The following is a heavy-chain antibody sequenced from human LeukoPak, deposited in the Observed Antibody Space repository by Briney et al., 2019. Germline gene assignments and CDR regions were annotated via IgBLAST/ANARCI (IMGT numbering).Heavy chain of an antibody. J-gene: IGHJ5*02. V-gene: IGHV4-59*08. D-gene: IGHD3-10*01. CDR3: ARVKYSSGSTSSWFDP. Sequence: SETLSLTCTVSGGSISNYHWSWFRQPPGTGLEWIGYIEYSGGTTYNSSLKSRVTISVDTSKNQFSLKLNSVTAADTAVHYCARVKYSSGSTSSWFDPWGQGTPVAVSS. CDR1: GGSISNYH. CDR2: IEYSGGT.